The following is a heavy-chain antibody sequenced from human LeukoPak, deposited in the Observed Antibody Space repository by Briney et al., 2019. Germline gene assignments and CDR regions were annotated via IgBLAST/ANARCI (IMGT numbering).Heavy chain of an antibody. CDR2: INWNGGST. CDR1: GFTFDDYG. J-gene: IGHJ4*02. CDR3: AKGPAVVVDY. V-gene: IGHV3-20*04. Sequence: GGSLKLSCTDSGFTFDDYGMTWVRQAPGKGLEWVAAINWNGGSTGYADSVQGRFIISRDNSKNTLYLQMNSLRAEDTAVYYCAKGPAVVVDYWGQGTLVTVSS. D-gene: IGHD3-22*01.